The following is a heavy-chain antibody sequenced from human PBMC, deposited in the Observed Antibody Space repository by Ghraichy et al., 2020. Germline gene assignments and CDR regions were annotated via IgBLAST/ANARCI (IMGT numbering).Heavy chain of an antibody. CDR3: AKGLGSQPYGDFDY. J-gene: IGHJ4*02. CDR2: INNRGGDT. Sequence: GESLNISCAASGFTLSSYAMIWVRQAPGKGLEWISGINNRGGDTYYADSVRGRFTVSRDNSQNTLYLQLNSLRVEDTAVYYCAKGLGSQPYGDFDYWGQGTLVTVSS. V-gene: IGHV3-23*01. D-gene: IGHD4-17*01. CDR1: GFTLSSYA.